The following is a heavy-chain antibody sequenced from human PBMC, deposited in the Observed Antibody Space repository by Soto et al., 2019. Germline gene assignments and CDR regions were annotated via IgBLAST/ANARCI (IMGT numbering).Heavy chain of an antibody. V-gene: IGHV4-59*08. CDR3: ARAQWLRFSDWFDP. CDR2: IYYSGST. J-gene: IGHJ5*02. D-gene: IGHD5-12*01. Sequence: SETLSLTCTVSGGSISSYYWSWIRQPPGKGLEWIGYIYYSGSTNYNPSLKSRVTISVDTSKNQFSLKLSSVTAADTAVYYCARAQWLRFSDWFDPWGQGTLVTVSS. CDR1: GGSISSYY.